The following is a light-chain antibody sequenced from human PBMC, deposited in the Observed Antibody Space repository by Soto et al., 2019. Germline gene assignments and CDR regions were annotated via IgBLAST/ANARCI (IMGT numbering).Light chain of an antibody. J-gene: IGKJ4*01. V-gene: IGKV1-39*01. Sequence: DIHMTQSPSSLPASVGDRVIITCRASQTITKYLNWYQQKPGKAPKLLISSASTLESGVPSRFSGSGSGTDFTLTITSLQPEDFATYYCQQSHSTPLTFGGGTKVEI. CDR2: SAS. CDR3: QQSHSTPLT. CDR1: QTITKY.